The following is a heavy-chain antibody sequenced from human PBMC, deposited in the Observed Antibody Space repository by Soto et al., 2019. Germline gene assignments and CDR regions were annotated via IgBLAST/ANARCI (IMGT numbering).Heavy chain of an antibody. CDR3: AAGAVFGVVPLDY. CDR1: GGSISSGGYS. D-gene: IGHD3-3*01. Sequence: QLQLQESGSGLVKPSQTLSLTCAVSGGSISSGGYSWSWLRQPPGKGLEWIGYIYHSGGTYYNPSLKSRVTISVDRSKNQFSRKLSSVTSADTAVYFCAAGAVFGVVPLDYCGQGTLVTVSS. CDR2: IYHSGGT. J-gene: IGHJ4*02. V-gene: IGHV4-30-2*01.